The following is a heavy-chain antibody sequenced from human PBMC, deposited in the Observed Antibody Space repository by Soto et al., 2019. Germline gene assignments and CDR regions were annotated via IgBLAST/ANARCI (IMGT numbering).Heavy chain of an antibody. D-gene: IGHD2-15*01. CDR3: ARPRYCSGVRCDNNLDY. Sequence: QVLLVQSGAEVKKPGSSVKVSCKASGGTFSNYTITWVRQAPGQGLEWMGGIVPILRTANYAPTFKARVTITADESTSTSYMELSNLRYGDTAVYYCARPRYCSGVRCDNNLDYWGQGTLVSVAS. CDR1: GGTFSNYT. V-gene: IGHV1-69*16. CDR2: IVPILRTA. J-gene: IGHJ4*02.